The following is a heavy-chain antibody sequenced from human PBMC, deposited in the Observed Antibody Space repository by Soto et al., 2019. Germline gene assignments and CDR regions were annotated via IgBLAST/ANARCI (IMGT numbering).Heavy chain of an antibody. CDR2: IISVLGIP. CDR3: AREAGTSAFDI. V-gene: IGHV1-69*08. Sequence: QVQLVQSGAEVKKPGSSVKVSCKASGDTFSSYTISWVRQAPGQGLEWMGRIISVLGIPNYAQKFQGRLTTTADKSTNTDYMELTSLTSEDTAVYYCAREAGTSAFDIWGQGTVVTVAS. D-gene: IGHD1-1*01. CDR1: GDTFSSYT. J-gene: IGHJ3*02.